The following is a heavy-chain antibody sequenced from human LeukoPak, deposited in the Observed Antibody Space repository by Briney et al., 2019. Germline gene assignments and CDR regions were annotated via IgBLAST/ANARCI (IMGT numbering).Heavy chain of an antibody. CDR3: ASTISGYFDY. CDR2: IIPIFGTA. D-gene: IGHD3-3*01. CDR1: GGTFSSYA. J-gene: IGHJ4*02. Sequence: GASVKVSCKASGGTFSSYAISWVRQAPGQGLEWMGGIIPIFGTANYAQKFQGRVTITADESTSTAYMELSSLRSEDTAVYYCASTISGYFDYWGQGTLVTVSS. V-gene: IGHV1-69*13.